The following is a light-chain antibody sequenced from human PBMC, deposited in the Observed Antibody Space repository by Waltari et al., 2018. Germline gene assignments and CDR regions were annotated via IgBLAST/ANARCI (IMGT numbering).Light chain of an antibody. V-gene: IGLV1-44*01. Sequence: QSVLTQPPSASGTPGQRVTISCSGSSSNLGGNTVNWYQQRPGTAPKLLIHSNNQRPSGVPDRFSGSKSGTSASLAISGLQSEDEAEYYCAAWDDSLNGWVFGGGTKLTVL. CDR3: AAWDDSLNGWV. CDR1: SSNLGGNT. CDR2: SNN. J-gene: IGLJ3*02.